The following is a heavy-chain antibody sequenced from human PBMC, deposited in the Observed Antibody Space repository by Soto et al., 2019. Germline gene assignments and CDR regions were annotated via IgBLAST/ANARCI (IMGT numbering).Heavy chain of an antibody. J-gene: IGHJ4*02. CDR1: GFTFSSYA. V-gene: IGHV3-23*01. CDR3: AKGTLWVGDHLGS. D-gene: IGHD3-10*01. Sequence: EVQLLESGGGLVQPGGSLRLSCAASGFTFSSYAMSWVRQAPGKGLEWVSAISGSGGSTYYGDSVKGRFTISRDNSTNTLSLQMNSLRAEDTAVYYWAKGTLWVGDHLGSWGQGTLVTVSS. CDR2: ISGSGGST.